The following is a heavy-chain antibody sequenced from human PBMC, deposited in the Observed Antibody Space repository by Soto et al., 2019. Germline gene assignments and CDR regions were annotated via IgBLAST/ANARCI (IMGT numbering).Heavy chain of an antibody. V-gene: IGHV4-30-2*01. D-gene: IGHD1-26*01. Sequence: SETLSLTCAVSGGSISSGGYSWSWIRQPPGKGLEWIGYIYHSGSTYYNPSLKSRVTISVDRSKNQFSLKLSSVTAADTAVYYCARVQTGRGSREGYYYYGMDVWGQGTTVTVSS. CDR3: ARVQTGRGSREGYYYYGMDV. J-gene: IGHJ6*02. CDR2: IYHSGST. CDR1: GGSISSGGYS.